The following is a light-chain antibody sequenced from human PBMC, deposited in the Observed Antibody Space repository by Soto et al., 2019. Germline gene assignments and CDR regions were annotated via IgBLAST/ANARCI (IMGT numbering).Light chain of an antibody. Sequence: VLTQSPGTLSLSPGERATLSCRASQSLSSSFLAWYQKKPGLAPRLLLYGASNRATGIPDRFSGSGSGTDFTLSISSLEPEDFSVYFCLQYASPLYTFGQGTKLEIK. CDR2: GAS. CDR1: QSLSSSF. V-gene: IGKV3-20*01. J-gene: IGKJ2*01. CDR3: LQYASPLYT.